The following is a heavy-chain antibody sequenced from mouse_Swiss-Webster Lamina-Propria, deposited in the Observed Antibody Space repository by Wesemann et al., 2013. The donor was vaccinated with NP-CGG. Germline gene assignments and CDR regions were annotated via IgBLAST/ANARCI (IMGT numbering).Heavy chain of an antibody. V-gene: IGHV1S137*01. CDR3: ARDLAY. J-gene: IGHJ3*01. Sequence: YNQKFKGKATMTVDKSSSTAYMELARLTSEDSAIYYCARDLAYWGQGTLVTVSA.